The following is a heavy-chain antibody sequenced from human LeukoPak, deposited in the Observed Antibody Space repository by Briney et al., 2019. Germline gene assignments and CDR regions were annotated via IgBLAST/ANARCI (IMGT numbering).Heavy chain of an antibody. CDR1: EFSVGSNY. D-gene: IGHD2-15*01. V-gene: IGHV3-66*01. CDR3: AKDRQLGYCSGGTCYRHLDY. Sequence: GGSLRLSCAASEFSVGSNYLTWVRQAPGKGLEWVSLIYSGGSTYYADSVKGRFTISRDNSKNTLYLQMNSLRAEDTAVYYCAKDRQLGYCSGGTCYRHLDYWGQGTLVTVSS. J-gene: IGHJ4*02. CDR2: IYSGGST.